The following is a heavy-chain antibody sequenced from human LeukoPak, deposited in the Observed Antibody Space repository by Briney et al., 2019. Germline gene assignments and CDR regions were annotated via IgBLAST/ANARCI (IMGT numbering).Heavy chain of an antibody. J-gene: IGHJ5*02. CDR1: GGSFSGYY. V-gene: IGHV4-34*01. Sequence: PSETLSLTCAVYGGSFSGYYWSRIRQPPGKGLEWIGEINHSGSTNYNPSLKSRVTISVDTSKNQFSLKLSSVTAADTAVYYCARGRRVVVAATRLGFSWFDPWGQGTLVTVSS. CDR2: INHSGST. D-gene: IGHD2-15*01. CDR3: ARGRRVVVAATRLGFSWFDP.